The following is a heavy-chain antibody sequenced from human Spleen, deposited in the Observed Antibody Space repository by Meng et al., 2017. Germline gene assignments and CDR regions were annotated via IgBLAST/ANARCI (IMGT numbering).Heavy chain of an antibody. Sequence: QVQLVASGAEVKNPVSSVNVSGKASGGTFSSYAISWVRQAPGQGLEWMGWMNPNSGNTGYAQKFQGRVTMTRNTSISTAYMELSSLRSEDTAVYYCARGGELDSWGQGTLVTVSS. CDR3: ARGGELDS. CDR2: MNPNSGNT. J-gene: IGHJ4*02. CDR1: GGTFSSYA. V-gene: IGHV1-8*02.